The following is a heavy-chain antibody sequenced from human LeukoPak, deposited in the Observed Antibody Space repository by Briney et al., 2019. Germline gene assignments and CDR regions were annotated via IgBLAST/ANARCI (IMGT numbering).Heavy chain of an antibody. CDR2: ISSSSSYI. CDR3: ARAGTSSSPFSGFDY. CDR1: GFTFSSYS. V-gene: IGHV3-21*01. D-gene: IGHD6-6*01. J-gene: IGHJ4*02. Sequence: PGGSLRLSCAASGFTFSSYSMNWVRQAPGKGLEWVSSISSSSSYIYYADSVKGRFTISRDNAKNSLYLQMNSLRAEDTAVYYCARAGTSSSPFSGFDYWGQGTLVTVSS.